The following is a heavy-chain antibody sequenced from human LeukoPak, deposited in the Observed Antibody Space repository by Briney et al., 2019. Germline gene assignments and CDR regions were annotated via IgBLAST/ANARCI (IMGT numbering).Heavy chain of an antibody. CDR2: INHSGST. J-gene: IGHJ4*02. CDR1: GGSFSGYY. V-gene: IGHV4-34*01. CDR3: ARFTGYSYGAYYFDY. D-gene: IGHD5-18*01. Sequence: SETLSLTCAVYGGSFSGYYWSWIRQPPGKGLEWIGEINHSGSTNYNPSLKSRVTISVDTSKNQFSLNLSSVTAADTAVYYCARFTGYSYGAYYFDYWGQGTLVTVSS.